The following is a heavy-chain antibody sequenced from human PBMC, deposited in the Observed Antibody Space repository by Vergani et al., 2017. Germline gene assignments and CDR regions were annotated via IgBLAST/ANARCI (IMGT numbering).Heavy chain of an antibody. Sequence: VQLVESGGGVVQPGRSLRLSCAASGFIFSDHYMDWVRQAPGKGLEWVGRIRNKANDYTTQYAASVKGRFTISRDDSKSYLYLQMNSLQTVDTALYYCVRVKVSNWNDHLYDIWGQGTLVTVSS. CDR2: IRNKANDYTT. CDR3: VRVKVSNWNDHLYDI. CDR1: GFIFSDHY. J-gene: IGHJ3*02. V-gene: IGHV3-72*01. D-gene: IGHD1-1*01.